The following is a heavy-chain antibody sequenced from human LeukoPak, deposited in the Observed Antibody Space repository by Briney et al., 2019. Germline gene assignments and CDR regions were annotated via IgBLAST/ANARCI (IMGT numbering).Heavy chain of an antibody. J-gene: IGHJ4*02. CDR2: IYYSGST. V-gene: IGHV4-39*01. CDR3: ARIHIAVNY. Sequence: SETLSLTCTVSGGSISSSSYYWGWIRQPPGKGLEWIGSIYYSGSTYYNPSLKCRVTISVDTSKNQFSLKLSSVTAADTAVYYCARIHIAVNYWGQGTLVTVSS. D-gene: IGHD6-19*01. CDR1: GGSISSSSYY.